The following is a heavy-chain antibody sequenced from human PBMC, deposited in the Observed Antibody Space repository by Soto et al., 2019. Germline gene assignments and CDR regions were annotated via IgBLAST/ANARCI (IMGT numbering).Heavy chain of an antibody. CDR3: AVAVAGPTAIGY. D-gene: IGHD6-19*01. J-gene: IGHJ4*02. CDR2: INSDGSST. CDR1: GFTFSSYW. V-gene: IGHV3-74*01. Sequence: EVQLVESGGGLVQPGGSLRLSCAASGFTFSSYWMHWVRQAPGKGLVWVSRINSDGSSTSYADSVKGRFTISRDNAKNTMYRQMKSRRAEDTAVSYCAVAVAGPTAIGYWGQGTLVTVSA.